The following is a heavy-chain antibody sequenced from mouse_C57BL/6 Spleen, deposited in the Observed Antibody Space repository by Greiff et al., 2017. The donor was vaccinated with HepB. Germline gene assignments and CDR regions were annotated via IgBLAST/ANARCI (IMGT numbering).Heavy chain of an antibody. CDR2: IYPGDGDT. CDR1: GYAFSSSW. CDR3: ALDSSGYWFAY. Sequence: VKLLESGPELVKPGASVKISCKASGYAFSSSWMNWVKQRPGKGLEWIGRIYPGDGDTNYNGKFKGKATLTADKSSSTAYMQLSSLTSEDSAVYFCALDSSGYWFAYWGQGTLVTVSA. V-gene: IGHV1-82*01. D-gene: IGHD3-2*02. J-gene: IGHJ3*01.